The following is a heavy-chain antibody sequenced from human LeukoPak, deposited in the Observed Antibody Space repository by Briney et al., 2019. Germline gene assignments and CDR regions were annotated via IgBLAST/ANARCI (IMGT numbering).Heavy chain of an antibody. J-gene: IGHJ5*02. Sequence: ASVKVSCKASGGTYSSYAISWVRQAPGQGLEWMGGIIPIFGTANYAQKFQGRVTITTNESTITAYMELSSLRSEDTAVYYCAREQWLVRGWFDPWGQGTLVTVSS. CDR2: IIPIFGTA. V-gene: IGHV1-69*05. D-gene: IGHD6-19*01. CDR3: AREQWLVRGWFDP. CDR1: GGTYSSYA.